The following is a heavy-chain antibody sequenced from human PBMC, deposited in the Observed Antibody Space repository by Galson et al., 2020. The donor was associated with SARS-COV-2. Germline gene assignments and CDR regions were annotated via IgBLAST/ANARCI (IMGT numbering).Heavy chain of an antibody. CDR2: NYYSGST. J-gene: IGHJ4*02. V-gene: IGHV4-39*01. CDR1: GGSISSRSYY. D-gene: IGHD3-22*01. Sequence: ETSETLSLTCTVSGGSISSRSYYWGWIRQPPGKGLEWIGNNYYSGSTYYNPSLKSRVTISVDTSKNQFSLKLSSVTAADTAVYYCARLNYYDSNGYYMGYDYWGQGSLVTVSS. CDR3: ARLNYYDSNGYYMGYDY.